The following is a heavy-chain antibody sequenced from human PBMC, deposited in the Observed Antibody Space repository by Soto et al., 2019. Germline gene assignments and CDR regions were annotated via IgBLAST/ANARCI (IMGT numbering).Heavy chain of an antibody. V-gene: IGHV3-30*04. D-gene: IGHD2-21*02. CDR1: GFTFSSYA. Sequence: QVQLVESGGGVILPGGSLRLSCAASGFTFSSYAMHWVRQAPGTGPEWVAATSSDGTDNVYADSVSGRFTISRDNSKNTLYLHMNSLRSEDAAVYYCARTYECAKSDCYRAFEIWGQWTMVTVSS. CDR3: ARTYECAKSDCYRAFEI. CDR2: TSSDGTDN. J-gene: IGHJ3*02.